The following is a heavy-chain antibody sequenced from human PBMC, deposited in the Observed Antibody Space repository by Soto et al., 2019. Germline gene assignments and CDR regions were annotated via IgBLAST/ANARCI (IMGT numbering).Heavy chain of an antibody. V-gene: IGHV3-33*01. Sequence: GGSLRLSCAASGFTFSSYGMHWVRQAPGKGLEWVAVIWYDGSNKYYADSVKGRFTISRDNSKNTLYLQMNSLRAEDTAVYYCARDLVVIGVSNWFDPWGQGTLVTVSS. CDR2: IWYDGSNK. CDR3: ARDLVVIGVSNWFDP. CDR1: GFTFSSYG. D-gene: IGHD3-22*01. J-gene: IGHJ5*02.